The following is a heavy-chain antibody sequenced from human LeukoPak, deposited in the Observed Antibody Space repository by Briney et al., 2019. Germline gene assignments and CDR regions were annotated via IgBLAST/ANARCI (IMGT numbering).Heavy chain of an antibody. Sequence: SETLSLTCAVSGGSISSSNWWSWVRQPPGKGLEWIGEIYHNGSTNYNPSLKSRVTISVDKSKNQFSLKLSSVTAADTAVYYCARDCRGSTSCYASFDYWGQGTLVTVSS. V-gene: IGHV4-4*02. CDR3: ARDCRGSTSCYASFDY. D-gene: IGHD2-2*01. CDR1: GGSISSSNW. CDR2: IYHNGST. J-gene: IGHJ4*02.